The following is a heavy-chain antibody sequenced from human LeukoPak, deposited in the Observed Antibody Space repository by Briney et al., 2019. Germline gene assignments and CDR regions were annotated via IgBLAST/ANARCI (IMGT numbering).Heavy chain of an antibody. D-gene: IGHD6-19*01. CDR1: VFSLSNYA. J-gene: IGHJ4*02. CDR2: MRGDCGST. CDR3: AIPTGIEVPGPDH. V-gene: IGHV3-23*01. Sequence: GGALRHSRAASVFSLSNYAMRWVRPAPGRGVEWVSAMRGDCGSTYYPTSVRGRFTISRDKSRNTLYLKMNSRGADDTAVYYWAIPTGIEVPGPDHWGQGTLVTVSS.